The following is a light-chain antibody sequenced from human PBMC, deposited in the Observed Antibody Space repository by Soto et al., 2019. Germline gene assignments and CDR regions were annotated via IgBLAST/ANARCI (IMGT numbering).Light chain of an antibody. V-gene: IGLV2-8*01. CDR2: EVV. CDR3: KSYAGSNPYV. CDR1: KSDIGVYDF. J-gene: IGLJ1*01. Sequence: QSALTQPPSASGSPGQSVTISCTGTKSDIGVYDFVSWYQHHPGKAPRLIIYEVVQRPSGVPDRFSGSKSGNTASRTVSGLQAADEADYFCKSYAGSNPYVFGSGTKLTVL.